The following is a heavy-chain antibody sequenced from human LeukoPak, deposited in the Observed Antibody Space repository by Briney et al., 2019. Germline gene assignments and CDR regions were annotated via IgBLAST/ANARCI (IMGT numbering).Heavy chain of an antibody. CDR3: AREGVGARGYYFDY. J-gene: IGHJ4*02. D-gene: IGHD1-26*01. CDR1: GFTFSSYS. V-gene: IGHV3-21*01. Sequence: GGSLRLSCAASGFTFSSYSMNWVRQAPGKGLEWVSSISSSSSYIYYADSVKGRFTISRDNAKNSLYLQMNSLRAEDTAVYYCAREGVGARGYYFDYWGQGTLVTVSS. CDR2: ISSSSSYI.